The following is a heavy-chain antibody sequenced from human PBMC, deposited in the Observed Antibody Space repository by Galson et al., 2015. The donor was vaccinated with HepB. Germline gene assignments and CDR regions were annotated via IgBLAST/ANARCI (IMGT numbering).Heavy chain of an antibody. CDR1: GGSISSYY. J-gene: IGHJ4*02. Sequence: LTCTVSGGSISSYYWSWIRQPPGKGLEWIGYIYYSGSTNYNPSLKSRVTISVDTSKNQFSLKLSSVTAADTAVYYCASLYCSSTSCFDYWGQGTLVTVSS. CDR3: ASLYCSSTSCFDY. CDR2: IYYSGST. V-gene: IGHV4-59*08. D-gene: IGHD2-2*01.